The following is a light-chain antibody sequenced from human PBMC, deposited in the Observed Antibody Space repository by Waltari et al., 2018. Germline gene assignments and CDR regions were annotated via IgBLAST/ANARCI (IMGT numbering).Light chain of an antibody. CDR2: AFN. Sequence: QSALTQPASVSRSPGQSITLSCTGTRSDVGGYNYVSCYQQHPGTTPNRIIFAFNRRPSGVSHRFSGSKSGNTASLTISGLQAEDEADYYCGSYTTRATHVFGIGTKVTVL. J-gene: IGLJ1*01. CDR1: RSDVGGYNY. CDR3: GSYTTRATHV. V-gene: IGLV2-14*03.